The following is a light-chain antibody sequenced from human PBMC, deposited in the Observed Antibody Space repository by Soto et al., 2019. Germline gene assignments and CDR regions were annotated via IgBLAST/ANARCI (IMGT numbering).Light chain of an antibody. CDR3: QQYDNSPRWT. J-gene: IGKJ1*01. CDR2: GAS. CDR1: QSISSNF. Sequence: EIVLTQSPGTLSLSPGERATLSCRASQSISSNFLAWYQHKPGQATRLLIYGASYRATGSPDRFSGSGSGTDLTLTISRMEHADFAVYFCQQYDNSPRWTFGQGTKVEIK. V-gene: IGKV3-20*01.